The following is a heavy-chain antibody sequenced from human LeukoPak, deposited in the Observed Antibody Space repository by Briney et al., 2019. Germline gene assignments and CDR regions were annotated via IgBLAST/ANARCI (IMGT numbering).Heavy chain of an antibody. D-gene: IGHD6-6*01. CDR3: ASRTRPDVGAFDI. J-gene: IGHJ3*02. V-gene: IGHV1-2*02. Sequence: ASVKVSCKASGYTFIAYYMHWVRQAPGQGLEWMGWINPNSGGTNYAQKFQGRVTMTRDTSISTAYMDLSRLRSDDTAVYYCASRTRPDVGAFDIWGQGTMVTVSS. CDR2: INPNSGGT. CDR1: GYTFIAYY.